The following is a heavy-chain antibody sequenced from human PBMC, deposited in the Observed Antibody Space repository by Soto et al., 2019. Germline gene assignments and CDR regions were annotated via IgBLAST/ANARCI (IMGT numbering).Heavy chain of an antibody. Sequence: GASVKVSCTASGYTFTTYAMYWVRQAPGQRLEWMGWINAGNGKTKYSQKFQGRVTIIRDTSASTAYMELSSLRSEDTAVYYCARCSSSWCAFDIWGQGTMVTVSS. J-gene: IGHJ3*02. D-gene: IGHD6-13*01. V-gene: IGHV1-3*01. CDR3: ARCSSSWCAFDI. CDR1: GYTFTTYA. CDR2: INAGNGKT.